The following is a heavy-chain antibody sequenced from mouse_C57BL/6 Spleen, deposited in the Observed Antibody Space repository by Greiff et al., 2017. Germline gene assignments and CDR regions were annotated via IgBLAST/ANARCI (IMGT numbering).Heavy chain of an antibody. J-gene: IGHJ4*01. CDR1: GFSLNSDG. CDR2: IGSDGST. Sequence: VKLMESGPGLVAPSQSLSITCTVSGFSLNSDGVHWVRQPPGKGLEWLVVIGSDGSTTYNSARKSRLSISKDNSKSQVFLKMNSLQTDDTAMYYCARHGGDPYAMDYWGQGPSVTVSS. CDR3: ARHGGDPYAMDY. V-gene: IGHV2-6-1*01.